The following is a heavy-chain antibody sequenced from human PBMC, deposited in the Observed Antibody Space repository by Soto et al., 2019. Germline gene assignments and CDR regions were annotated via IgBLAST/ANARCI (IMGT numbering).Heavy chain of an antibody. Sequence: PGGSLRLSCAASGFTFSSYWMSWVRQAPGKGLEWVANIKQDGSEKYYVDSVKGRFTISRDNAKNSLYLQMNSLRAEDTAVYYCARYSIVVVVAATENYFDYWGQGTLVTVSS. CDR2: IKQDGSEK. J-gene: IGHJ4*02. D-gene: IGHD2-15*01. CDR3: ARYSIVVVVAATENYFDY. CDR1: GFTFSSYW. V-gene: IGHV3-7*01.